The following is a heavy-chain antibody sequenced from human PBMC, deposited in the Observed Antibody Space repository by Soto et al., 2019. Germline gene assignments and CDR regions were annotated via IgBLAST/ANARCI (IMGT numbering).Heavy chain of an antibody. CDR2: TIPILAMS. Sequence: QVQLVQSGPEVKMPGSSVKVSCKASGDTFNSYTINWVRQAPGQGLQWMGRTIPILAMSNYALKFQGRVTITADKSTTTACMELSRLRSDDTAVYYCAASYGSGSRAFAYWGQGTLVTVSS. J-gene: IGHJ4*02. D-gene: IGHD3-10*01. CDR1: GDTFNSYT. CDR3: AASYGSGSRAFAY. V-gene: IGHV1-69*02.